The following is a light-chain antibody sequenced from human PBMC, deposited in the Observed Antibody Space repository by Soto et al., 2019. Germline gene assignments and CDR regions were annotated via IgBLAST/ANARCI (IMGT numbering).Light chain of an antibody. CDR2: DSN. J-gene: IGLJ1*01. CDR1: SSNIVAGYY. Sequence: QSVLTHPPSVSWAPGQSVTISFTGSSSNIVAGYYVHWYQQLPGTAPKLLISDSNNRPSVVPYRFSGYKSGTSSALTITGLQPEDEADYYCQSYASSLSGSTVFGTGTKVTVL. CDR3: QSYASSLSGSTV. V-gene: IGLV1-40*01.